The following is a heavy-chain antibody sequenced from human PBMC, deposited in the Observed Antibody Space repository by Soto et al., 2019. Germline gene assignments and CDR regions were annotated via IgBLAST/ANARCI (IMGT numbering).Heavy chain of an antibody. D-gene: IGHD3-22*01. J-gene: IGHJ4*02. CDR3: ARNYDSSGFDY. CDR1: GGSISSGGYY. V-gene: IGHV4-31*03. Sequence: QVQLQESGPGLVKPSQTLSLTCTVSGGSISSGGYYWSWIRQHPGKGLEWIGYIYYSGSSYYNPSLNSRVTISVDTSKNQFSLKLSSVTAADTAVYYCARNYDSSGFDYWGQGTLVTVSS. CDR2: IYYSGSS.